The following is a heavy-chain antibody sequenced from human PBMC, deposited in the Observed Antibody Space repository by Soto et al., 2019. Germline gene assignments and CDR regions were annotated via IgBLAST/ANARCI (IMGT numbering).Heavy chain of an antibody. J-gene: IGHJ3*02. Sequence: GGSLRLSCASSGFTFSSYAMSWVRQAPGKGLEWVSAISGSGGSTYYTDSVKGRFTISRDNSKNTLYLQMNSLRAEDTAVYYCAKADYDILTGYYWGRGAFDIWGQGTMVTVSS. D-gene: IGHD3-9*01. CDR2: ISGSGGST. CDR1: GFTFSSYA. CDR3: AKADYDILTGYYWGRGAFDI. V-gene: IGHV3-23*01.